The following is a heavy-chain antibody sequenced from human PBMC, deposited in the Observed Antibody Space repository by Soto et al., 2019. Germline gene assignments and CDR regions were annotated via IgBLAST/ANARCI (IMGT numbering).Heavy chain of an antibody. CDR2: IIPILGIA. Sequence: QVQLVQSGAEVKKPGSSVKVSCKASGGTFSSYTISWVRQAPGQGHEWMGRIIPILGIANYAQKFQGRVTITADKSTSTAYMELSSLRSEDTAVYYCASANRMSYAPYYDYYCMDVWGKGTTVTVSS. CDR1: GGTFSSYT. J-gene: IGHJ6*03. D-gene: IGHD2-8*01. CDR3: ASANRMSYAPYYDYYCMDV. V-gene: IGHV1-69*02.